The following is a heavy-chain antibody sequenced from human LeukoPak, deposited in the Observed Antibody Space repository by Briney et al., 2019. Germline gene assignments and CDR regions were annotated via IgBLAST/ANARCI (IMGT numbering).Heavy chain of an antibody. CDR3: ARFPVVVTAIGLDY. D-gene: IGHD2-21*02. J-gene: IGHJ4*02. CDR2: IYYSGST. V-gene: IGHV4-39*07. CDR1: GGSISSSSYY. Sequence: PSETLSLTCTVSGGSISSSSYYWGWIRQPPGKGLEWIGSIYYSGSTYYNPSLKSRVTISVDTSKNQFSLKLSSVTAAGTAVYYCARFPVVVTAIGLDYWGQGILVTVSS.